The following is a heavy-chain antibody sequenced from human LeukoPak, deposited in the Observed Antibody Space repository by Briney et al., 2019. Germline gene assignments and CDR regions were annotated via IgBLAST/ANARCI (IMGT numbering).Heavy chain of an antibody. CDR2: IYPADSDT. Sequence: GESLKISCKGSGYSFTNYWIGWVRQMPGKGLEWMGIIYPADSDTRYSPSFQGQVTISADKSISTAYLQWCSLKASDTAMFYCARHGPHGYTGQDWGHDSFDIWGQGTMVTVSS. D-gene: IGHD5-12*01. CDR1: GYSFTNYW. CDR3: ARHGPHGYTGQDWGHDSFDI. J-gene: IGHJ3*02. V-gene: IGHV5-51*01.